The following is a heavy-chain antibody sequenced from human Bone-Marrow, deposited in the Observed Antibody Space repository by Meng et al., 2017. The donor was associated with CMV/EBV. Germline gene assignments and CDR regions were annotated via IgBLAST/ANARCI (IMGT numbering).Heavy chain of an antibody. CDR2: INSDGSST. Sequence: GESLKISCAASGFTFSSYWMHWVRQAPGKGLVWVSRINSDGSSTSYADSVKGRFTISRDNAKNTLYLQMNSLRAEDTAVYYCARAFGAHDYWGQGTLVPVSS. CDR1: GFTFSSYW. D-gene: IGHD1-26*01. J-gene: IGHJ4*02. V-gene: IGHV3-74*01. CDR3: ARAFGAHDY.